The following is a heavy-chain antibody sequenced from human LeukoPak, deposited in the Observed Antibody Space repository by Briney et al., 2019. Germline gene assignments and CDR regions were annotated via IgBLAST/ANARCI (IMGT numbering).Heavy chain of an antibody. J-gene: IGHJ4*02. V-gene: IGHV4-59*01. CDR3: ARRGRYCSSTSCYSYFDY. D-gene: IGHD2-2*02. CDR2: IYHSGST. Sequence: SETLSLTCTVSGGSISNYYWSWIRQPPGKGLEWIGYIYHSGSTNYNPSLKSRVTISVDTSKNQFSLKLSSVTAADTAVYYCARRGRYCSSTSCYSYFDYWGQGTLVTVSS. CDR1: GGSISNYY.